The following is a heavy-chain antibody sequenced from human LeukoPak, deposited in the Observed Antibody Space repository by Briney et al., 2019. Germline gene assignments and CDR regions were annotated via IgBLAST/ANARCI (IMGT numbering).Heavy chain of an antibody. CDR2: IYYSGST. V-gene: IGHV4-59*01. D-gene: IGHD1-26*01. Sequence: PSETLSLTCTVSGGSISSYYWSWIRQPPGKGLEWIGYIYYSGSTNYNPSLKSRITISVDTSKNQFFLKLSSVTAADTAVYYCARAWGPSGSYLDYFDYWGQGTLVTVSS. CDR3: ARAWGPSGSYLDYFDY. CDR1: GGSISSYY. J-gene: IGHJ4*02.